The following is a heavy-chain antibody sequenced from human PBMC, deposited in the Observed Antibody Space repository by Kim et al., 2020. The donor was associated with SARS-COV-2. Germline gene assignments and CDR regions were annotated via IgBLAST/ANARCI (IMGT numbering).Heavy chain of an antibody. J-gene: IGHJ4*02. D-gene: IGHD1-26*01. CDR3: ARDIVGAAFDY. Sequence: GGSLRLSCAASGFTFSSYGMHWVRQAPGKGLEWVAVIWYDGSNKYYADSVKGRFTISRDNSKNTLYLQMNSLRAEDTAVYYCARDIVGAAFDYWGQGTLVTVSS. CDR1: GFTFSSYG. V-gene: IGHV3-33*01. CDR2: IWYDGSNK.